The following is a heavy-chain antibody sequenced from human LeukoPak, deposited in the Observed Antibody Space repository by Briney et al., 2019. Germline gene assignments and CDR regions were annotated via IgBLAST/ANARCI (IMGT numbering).Heavy chain of an antibody. J-gene: IGHJ4*02. CDR2: TYYRSKWYN. V-gene: IGHV6-1*01. D-gene: IGHD6-6*01. Sequence: PSQTLSLTCAISGDSVSSNSAAWNWIRQSPSRGLEWLGRTYYRSKWYNDYAVSVKSRRTINPDTSKTQFSLQLNSVTPEDTAVYYCARDRGIAARPENVNFDYWGQGTLVTVSS. CDR3: ARDRGIAARPENVNFDY. CDR1: GDSVSSNSAA.